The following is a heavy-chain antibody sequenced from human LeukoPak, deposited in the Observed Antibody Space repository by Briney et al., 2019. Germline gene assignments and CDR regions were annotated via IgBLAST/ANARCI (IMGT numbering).Heavy chain of an antibody. D-gene: IGHD3-10*01. V-gene: IGHV3-30*18. CDR2: ISYDGSNK. CDR3: AKAGRYMVRGVTIDY. CDR1: GFTFSSYG. Sequence: RRSLRLSCAASGFTFSSYGMHWVRQAPGKGLEWVAVISYDGSNKYYADSVKGRFTISRDNSKNTLYLQMNSLRAEDTAVYYCAKAGRYMVRGVTIDYWGQGTLVTVSS. J-gene: IGHJ4*02.